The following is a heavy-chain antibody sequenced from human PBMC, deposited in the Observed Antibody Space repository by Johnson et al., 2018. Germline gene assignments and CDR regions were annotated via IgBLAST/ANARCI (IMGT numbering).Heavy chain of an antibody. V-gene: IGHV3-30*03. D-gene: IGHD3-10*01. J-gene: IGHJ6*02. CDR3: ALEYYYGSGSYVDGMDV. Sequence: VQLVESGGGVVQPGRSLRLSCAASGFTFSSYGMHWVRQAPGKGLEWVAVISYDGSKKYYADSVKGRFNISRDNSKNQVYLQMNRLRAEDTGVYYWALEYYYGSGSYVDGMDVWGQGTTVTVSS. CDR2: ISYDGSKK. CDR1: GFTFSSYG.